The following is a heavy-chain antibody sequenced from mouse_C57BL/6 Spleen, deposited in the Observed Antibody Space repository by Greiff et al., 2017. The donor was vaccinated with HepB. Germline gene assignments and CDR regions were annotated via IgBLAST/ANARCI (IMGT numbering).Heavy chain of an antibody. J-gene: IGHJ3*01. CDR1: GYAFSSSW. V-gene: IGHV1-82*01. Sequence: QVQLQHSGPELVKPGASVKISCKASGYAFSSSWMNWVKQRPGKGLEWIGRIYPGDGDTNYNGKFKGKATLTADKSSSTAYMQLSSLTSEDSAVYFCAKSSTMIKAWFAYWGQGTLVTVSA. CDR2: IYPGDGDT. CDR3: AKSSTMIKAWFAY. D-gene: IGHD2-4*01.